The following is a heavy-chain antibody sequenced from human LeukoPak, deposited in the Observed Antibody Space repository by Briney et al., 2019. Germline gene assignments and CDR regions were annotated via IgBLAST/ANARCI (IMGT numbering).Heavy chain of an antibody. CDR1: GGSISSYY. D-gene: IGHD5-24*01. CDR2: ISESGST. J-gene: IGHJ4*02. CDR3: ARVQMATLHFDY. Sequence: SETLSLTCTVSGGSISSYYWSWIRQPPGKGLEWIGYISESGSTNSNPSLKSRVTISVDTSKNQFSLRLSSVTAADTAVYYCARVQMATLHFDYWGQGTPVTVSS. V-gene: IGHV4-59*08.